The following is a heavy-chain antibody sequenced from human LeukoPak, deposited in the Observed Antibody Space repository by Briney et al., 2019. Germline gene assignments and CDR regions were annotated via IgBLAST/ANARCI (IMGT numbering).Heavy chain of an antibody. J-gene: IGHJ4*02. CDR1: GFTFSNYW. D-gene: IGHD3-10*01. CDR3: ARGYLYGSADD. V-gene: IGHV3-74*01. CDR2: INKDGSST. Sequence: GGSLRLSCAASGFTFSNYWMYWVRQFPGQGLVWVSRINKDGSSTTYADSVTGRFTISRDNAKNTVYLQMNSLRAEDTAVYYCARGYLYGSADDWGQGTLVTVSS.